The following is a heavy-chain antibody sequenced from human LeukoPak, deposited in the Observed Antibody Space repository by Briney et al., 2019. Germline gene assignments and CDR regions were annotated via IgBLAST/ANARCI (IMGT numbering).Heavy chain of an antibody. CDR3: AKDLDSSGYYPYFDY. J-gene: IGHJ4*02. CDR2: ISWNSGSI. V-gene: IGHV3-9*01. CDR1: GFTVSGNY. D-gene: IGHD3-22*01. Sequence: GGSLRLSCAASGFTVSGNYMSWVRQAPGKGLEWVSGISWNSGSIGYADSVKGRFTISRDNAKNSLYLQMNSLRAEDTALYYCAKDLDSSGYYPYFDYWGQGTLVTVSS.